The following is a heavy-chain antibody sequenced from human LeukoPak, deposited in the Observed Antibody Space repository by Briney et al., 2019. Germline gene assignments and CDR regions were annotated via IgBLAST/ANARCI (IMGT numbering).Heavy chain of an antibody. V-gene: IGHV1-18*01. CDR1: GYTFTSYG. J-gene: IGHJ3*02. CDR2: ISAYNGNT. Sequence: ASVKVSCKASGYTFTSYGISWVRQAPGQGLEWMGWISAYNGNTNYAQKLQGRVTMTTDTYTRIVYMELRSLRSDDTAVYYCASLAPIAAAGTFAFDIWGQGTMVTVSS. CDR3: ASLAPIAAAGTFAFDI. D-gene: IGHD6-13*01.